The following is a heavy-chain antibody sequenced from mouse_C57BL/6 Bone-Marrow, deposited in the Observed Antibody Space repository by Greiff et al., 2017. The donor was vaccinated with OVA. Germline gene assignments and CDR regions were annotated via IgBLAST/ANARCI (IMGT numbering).Heavy chain of an antibody. CDR2: IDPEAGET. Sequence: VQLQQSGAELVKPGASVKLSCTASGFNIKDYYMHWVKQRPEQGLEWIGRIDPEAGETKYAPKFQGKATITADTSSNTAYLQLSSLTSEDTAVYYCARLRWGVYAMDCWGQGTSVTVSS. J-gene: IGHJ4*01. V-gene: IGHV14-2*01. CDR1: GFNIKDYY. D-gene: IGHD1-1*02. CDR3: ARLRWGVYAMDC.